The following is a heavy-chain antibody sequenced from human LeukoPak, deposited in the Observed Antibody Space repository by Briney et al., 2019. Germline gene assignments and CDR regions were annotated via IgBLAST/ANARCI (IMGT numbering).Heavy chain of an antibody. CDR1: GLTFSSYW. CDR2: IKQDGREK. J-gene: IGHJ3*02. Sequence: GVSLRLSCAASGLTFSSYWMSWVRQAPGKGLEWVANIKQDGREKYYEDSVKGRFTISRDNAKNSLYLQMNSLRAEDTAVYYCALGRSYQTFDIWAKGQWSPSLQ. V-gene: IGHV3-7*01. CDR3: ALGRSYQTFDI. D-gene: IGHD3-16*02.